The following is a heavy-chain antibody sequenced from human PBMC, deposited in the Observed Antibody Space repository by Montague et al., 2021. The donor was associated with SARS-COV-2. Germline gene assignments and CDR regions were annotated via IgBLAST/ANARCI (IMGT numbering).Heavy chain of an antibody. J-gene: IGHJ4*02. CDR1: GFTFSSYE. CDR2: ISSSGSTM. CDR3: ARQPQELDENYFDY. V-gene: IGHV3-48*03. D-gene: IGHD1-1*01. Sequence: SLRLSCAASGFTFSSYEMNWVRQAPGKGLEWVSYISSSGSTMYHADSVKGRFTVSRDNAKNSLYLQMNSLRAEDTAIYYCARQPQELDENYFDYWGQGTLVTVSS.